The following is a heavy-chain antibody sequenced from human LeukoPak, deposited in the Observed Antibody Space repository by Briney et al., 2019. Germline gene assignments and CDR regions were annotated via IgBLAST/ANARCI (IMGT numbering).Heavy chain of an antibody. CDR1: GFTFSSYS. J-gene: IGHJ3*02. V-gene: IGHV3-21*01. CDR2: ISSSSSYI. Sequence: GGSLRLSCAASGFTFSSYSMNWVRQAPGKGLEWVSSISSSSSYIYYADSVKGRFTISRDNAKNSLYLQMNSLRAEDTAVYYCARDSSYYYDSSHGAFDIWGQGTMVTVSS. CDR3: ARDSSYYYDSSHGAFDI. D-gene: IGHD3-22*01.